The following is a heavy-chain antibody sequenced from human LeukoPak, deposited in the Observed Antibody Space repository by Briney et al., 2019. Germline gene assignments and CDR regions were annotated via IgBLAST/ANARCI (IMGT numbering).Heavy chain of an antibody. Sequence: SETLSLTCTVSGGSISSGDYYWSWIRQPPGKGLEWIGYIYYSGRTYYNPSLKSRVTISVDTSKNQFSLQLSSVTAADTAVYYCARGPNSVAGYFDYWGQGTLVTASS. J-gene: IGHJ4*02. V-gene: IGHV4-30-4*02. CDR1: GGSISSGDYY. CDR3: ARGPNSVAGYFDY. D-gene: IGHD6-19*01. CDR2: IYYSGRT.